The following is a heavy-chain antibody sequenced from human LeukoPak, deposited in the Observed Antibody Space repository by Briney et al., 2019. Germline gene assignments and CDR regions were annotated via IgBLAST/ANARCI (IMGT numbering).Heavy chain of an antibody. V-gene: IGHV4-30-4*08. D-gene: IGHD4-17*01. CDR1: GGSISSGDYY. CDR2: IYYSGST. J-gene: IGHJ3*02. Sequence: SQTLSLTCTVSGGSISSGDYYWSWIRQPPGKGLEWIGYIYYSGSTYYNPSLKSRVTISVDTSKNQFSLKLSSVTAADTAVYYCARDGDYGTFPFDIWGQGTMVTVSS. CDR3: ARDGDYGTFPFDI.